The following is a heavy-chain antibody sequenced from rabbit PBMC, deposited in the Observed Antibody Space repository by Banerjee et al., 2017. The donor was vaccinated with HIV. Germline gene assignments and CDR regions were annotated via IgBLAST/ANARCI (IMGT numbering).Heavy chain of an antibody. CDR2: IYPDYGST. Sequence: QEQLVESGGGLVTLGGSLKLSCKASGIDFSSYAINWVRQAPGKGLEWIAYIYPDYGSTDYASWVNGRFTISLDNAQNTVFLQMTSLTAADTATYFCARGMMVVIFMNLWGPGTLVTVS. V-gene: IGHV1S47*01. J-gene: IGHJ4*01. D-gene: IGHD5-1*01. CDR1: GIDFSSYA. CDR3: ARGMMVVIFMNL.